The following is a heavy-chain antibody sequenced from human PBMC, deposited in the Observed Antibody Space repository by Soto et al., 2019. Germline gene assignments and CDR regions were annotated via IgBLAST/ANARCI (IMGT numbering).Heavy chain of an antibody. CDR1: GFIFSDYY. D-gene: IGHD3-22*01. CDR3: VRRPRYDSSGYYFDF. CDR2: ISNGRSYI. V-gene: IGHV3-11*06. Sequence: PGGSLRLSCAASGFIFSDYYLSWIRQAPGKGLEWVSYISNGRSYINYADSVKGRFTISRDNAKNSLYLQMNSLTAEDTAVYYCVRRPRYDSSGYYFDFWGQGALVTVSS. J-gene: IGHJ4*02.